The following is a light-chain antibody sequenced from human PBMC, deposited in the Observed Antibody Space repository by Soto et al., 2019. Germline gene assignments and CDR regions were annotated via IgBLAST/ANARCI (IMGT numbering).Light chain of an antibody. CDR3: AIWDLTLSAWV. CDR2: EGS. CDR1: SSDVGNYYV. J-gene: IGLJ3*02. V-gene: IGLV2-14*02. Sequence: QSALTQPASVSGSPGQSITISCTGTSSDVGNYYVVSWYQQHPDRAPKVIIYEGSKRPSGVSNRFSGSKSGNTASLAISGLQSEDEADYYCAIWDLTLSAWVFGGGTKLTVL.